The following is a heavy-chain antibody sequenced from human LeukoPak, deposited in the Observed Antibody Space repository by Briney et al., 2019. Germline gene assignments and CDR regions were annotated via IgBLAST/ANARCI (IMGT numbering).Heavy chain of an antibody. J-gene: IGHJ4*02. V-gene: IGHV4-4*09. D-gene: IGHD2-15*01. Sequence: SETLSLTCTVSGGSISSYYWSWIRQPPGKGLEWIGYIYTSGSTNYNPSLKSRVTISVDTSKNQFSLKLSSVTAADTAVYYCARHCRMGTINRSYWGQGTLVTVSS. CDR3: ARHCRMGTINRSY. CDR1: GGSISSYY. CDR2: IYTSGST.